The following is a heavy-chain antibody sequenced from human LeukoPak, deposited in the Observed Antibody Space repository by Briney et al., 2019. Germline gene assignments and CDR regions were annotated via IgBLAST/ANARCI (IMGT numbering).Heavy chain of an antibody. CDR1: GGSISTNYCY. D-gene: IGHD3-10*01. CDR2: IYYSGST. CDR3: ARHLAYGSGSYEDY. V-gene: IGHV4-39*01. J-gene: IGHJ4*02. Sequence: SETLSLTCTVSGGSISTNYCYWGRVRQPPGKGLEWVGTIYYSGSTYYNPSLKSRVTISVDTSKNQFSLKLSSVTAADTAVYYCARHLAYGSGSYEDYWGQGTLVTVSS.